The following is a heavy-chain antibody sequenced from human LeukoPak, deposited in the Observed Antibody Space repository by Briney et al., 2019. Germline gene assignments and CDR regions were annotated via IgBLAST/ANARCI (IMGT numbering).Heavy chain of an antibody. CDR3: AKEPGKRVAGTQARGAFDY. J-gene: IGHJ4*02. CDR2: ISSSGGST. D-gene: IGHD6-19*01. Sequence: GGSLRLSCAASGFTFSSYAMSWVRQAPGKGLEWVSAISSSGGSTYYADPVKGRFTISRDNSKNTLYLQMNSLRAEDTAVYYCAKEPGKRVAGTQARGAFDYWGQGTLVTVSS. CDR1: GFTFSSYA. V-gene: IGHV3-23*01.